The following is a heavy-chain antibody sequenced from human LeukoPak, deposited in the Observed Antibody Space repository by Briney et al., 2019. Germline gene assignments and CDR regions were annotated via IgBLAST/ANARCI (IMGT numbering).Heavy chain of an antibody. CDR3: ARDHSSGHFDY. Sequence: TSETLSLTCTVSGGSISSYFWSWIRQPPGKGLEWIGYIYYSGSTNYNPSLKSRVTISVDTSKKQFSLKLSSVTAADTAVYYCARDHSSGHFDYWGQGTLVTVSS. V-gene: IGHV4-59*01. CDR1: GGSISSYF. D-gene: IGHD6-19*01. CDR2: IYYSGST. J-gene: IGHJ4*02.